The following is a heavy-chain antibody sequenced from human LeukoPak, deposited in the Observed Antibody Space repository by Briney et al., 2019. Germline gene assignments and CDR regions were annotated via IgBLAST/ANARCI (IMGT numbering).Heavy chain of an antibody. CDR1: GFTFSSYT. Sequence: GGSLRLSCAASGFTFSSYTMNWVRQAPGKGLEWVSSISSSSSYIYYADSLKGRFSIFRDNAKNSLYLQMNSLRAEDTAVYYCAKVDGPYHYYGMDVWGQGTTVTVSS. D-gene: IGHD5-24*01. CDR3: AKVDGPYHYYGMDV. CDR2: ISSSSSYI. V-gene: IGHV3-21*01. J-gene: IGHJ6*02.